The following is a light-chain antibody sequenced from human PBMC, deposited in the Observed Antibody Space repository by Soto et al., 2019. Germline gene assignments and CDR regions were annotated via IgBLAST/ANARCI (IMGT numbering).Light chain of an antibody. CDR2: GAS. J-gene: IGKJ1*01. V-gene: IGKV3-15*01. Sequence: EIVMTQSPAPLSVSPGERATLSCRASQTININLAWYQQKPGQAPRLLIYGASTRSTGIPARFSGSGSGAEFTLTISGLQSEDFAIYYCQQYSNWPRTFGQGTKVEIE. CDR1: QTININ. CDR3: QQYSNWPRT.